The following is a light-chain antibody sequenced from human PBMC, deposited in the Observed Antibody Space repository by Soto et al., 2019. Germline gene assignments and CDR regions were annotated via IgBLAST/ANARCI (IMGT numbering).Light chain of an antibody. CDR1: QSLLHSNGYNY. J-gene: IGKJ1*01. Sequence: DIVMTQSPLSLPVTPGEPASTSCKSSQSLLHSNGYNYLDWYLQKPGQSPQLLIYLGSNRASGVPDRFSGSGSGTDFTLKISRVEAEDVGVYYCMQALQIWTFGQGTKVDIK. V-gene: IGKV2-28*01. CDR2: LGS. CDR3: MQALQIWT.